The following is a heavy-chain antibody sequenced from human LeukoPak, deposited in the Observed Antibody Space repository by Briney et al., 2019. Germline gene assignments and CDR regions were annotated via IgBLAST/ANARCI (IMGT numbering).Heavy chain of an antibody. Sequence: GGSLRLSCAASGFTFSSYEMNWVRHGPGKGREWGSYISSSGSNIYYADSVKSRFTISTENAKNSLYLQMNSLRAEDTAVYYCARARYFDWFLDYWGQGTLVTVSS. CDR2: ISSSGSNI. CDR1: GFTFSSYE. CDR3: ARARYFDWFLDY. J-gene: IGHJ4*02. V-gene: IGHV3-48*03. D-gene: IGHD3-9*01.